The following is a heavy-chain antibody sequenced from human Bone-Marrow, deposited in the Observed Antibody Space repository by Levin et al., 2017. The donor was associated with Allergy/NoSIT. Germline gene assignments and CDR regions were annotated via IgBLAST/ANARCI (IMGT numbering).Heavy chain of an antibody. D-gene: IGHD3-10*01. V-gene: IGHV5-51*01. Sequence: GGSLRLSCKTSGYSFTSNWIGWVRQMPGKGLEWMAIIYPGDFESRYSPSFQGQVTISADKSINTVYLQWSDLKASDNAMYYCARSYYYGSGYYYFDYWGQGTLVTVSS. CDR3: ARSYYYGSGYYYFDY. CDR1: GYSFTSNW. J-gene: IGHJ4*02. CDR2: IYPGDFES.